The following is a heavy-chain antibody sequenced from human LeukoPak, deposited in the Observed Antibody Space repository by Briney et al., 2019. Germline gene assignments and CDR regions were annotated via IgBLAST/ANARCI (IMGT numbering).Heavy chain of an antibody. J-gene: IGHJ6*02. D-gene: IGHD2-15*01. CDR3: ARFKAARYYYYGMDV. CDR1: GYTFTSYG. CDR2: ISAYNGNT. V-gene: IGHV1-18*01. Sequence: ASVKVSCKASGYTFTSYGISWVRQAPGQGLEWMGWISAYNGNTNYAQKLQGRVTMTTDTSTSTAYMELSSLRSEDTAVYYCARFKAARYYYYGMDVWGQGTTVTVSS.